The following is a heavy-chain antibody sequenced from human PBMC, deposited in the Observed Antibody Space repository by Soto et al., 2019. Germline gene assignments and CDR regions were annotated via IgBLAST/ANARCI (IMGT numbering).Heavy chain of an antibody. J-gene: IGHJ4*02. D-gene: IGHD1-7*01. CDR3: ASRDPGTSVDY. V-gene: IGHV4-4*02. Sequence: QVQLQESGPGLVKPSGTLSLTCAVSGGSFTSNNWWTWVRQPPGQGLEWIGEIYRTGSTNYNPSLKSRVTISLDKSENQFSMKVTYLTAADKAVYYCASRDPGTSVDYWGQGTLVTVSS. CDR1: GGSFTSNNW. CDR2: IYRTGST.